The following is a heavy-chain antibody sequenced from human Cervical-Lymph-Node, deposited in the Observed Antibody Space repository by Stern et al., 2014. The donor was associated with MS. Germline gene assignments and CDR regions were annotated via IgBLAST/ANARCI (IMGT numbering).Heavy chain of an antibody. CDR2: INPNTGGT. J-gene: IGHJ6*02. Sequence: VQLVQSGAEVKKPGASGKGSCKTSGYIFTGYYIHWVRQAPGQGLEWMAWINPNTGGTKYAQKFQGRVTMSRDTSISTAYVELSSLTSDDTAVYYCARDQRGITIFGVVTDYYYLGMDVWGQGTTVTVSS. CDR1: GYIFTGYY. CDR3: ARDQRGITIFGVVTDYYYLGMDV. V-gene: IGHV1-2*02. D-gene: IGHD3-3*01.